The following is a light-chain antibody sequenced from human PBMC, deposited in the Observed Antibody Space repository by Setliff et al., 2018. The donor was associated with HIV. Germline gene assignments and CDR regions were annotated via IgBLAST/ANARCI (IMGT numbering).Light chain of an antibody. J-gene: IGLJ1*01. Sequence: QSVLTQPASVSGSPGQSIAISCTGNDSDVGTYNLVSWYQQYPGKAPQLTSFEVNKRPSGISDRFSGSKSGNTASLTISGLQAEDEADYYCSSYAGADAFDVFGTGTKVTVL. CDR3: SSYAGADAFDV. CDR2: EVN. CDR1: DSDVGTYNL. V-gene: IGLV2-23*02.